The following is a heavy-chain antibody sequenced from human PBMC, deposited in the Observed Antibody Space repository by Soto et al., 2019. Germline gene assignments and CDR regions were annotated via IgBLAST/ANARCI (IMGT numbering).Heavy chain of an antibody. D-gene: IGHD6-13*01. Sequence: GGSLRLSCAASGFTFSGSAMHWVRQASGKGLEWVGRIRSKANSYATAYAASVKGRFTISRDDSKNTAYLQMNSLKTEDTAVYYCTRPQQGGAFDIWGQGTMVTVSS. CDR3: TRPQQGGAFDI. J-gene: IGHJ3*02. V-gene: IGHV3-73*01. CDR1: GFTFSGSA. CDR2: IRSKANSYAT.